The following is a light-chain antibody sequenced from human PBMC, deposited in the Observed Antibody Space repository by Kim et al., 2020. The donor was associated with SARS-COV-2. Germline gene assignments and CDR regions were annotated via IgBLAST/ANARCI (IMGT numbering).Light chain of an antibody. CDR1: QGVGSQ. J-gene: IGKJ1*01. CDR3: QQCRSWPVT. Sequence: EVVLTQSPATLSWSPGERATLSCRASQGVGSQLAWYQQKPGQAPRLVIYDASGRATGIPARFSGSGSGTDFTLTISSLEPEDFAVYYCQQCRSWPVTFGQGTKVDIK. CDR2: DAS. V-gene: IGKV3-11*01.